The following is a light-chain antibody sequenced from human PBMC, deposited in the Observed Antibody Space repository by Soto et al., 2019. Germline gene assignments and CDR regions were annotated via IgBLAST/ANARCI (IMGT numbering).Light chain of an antibody. Sequence: DLQMTQSPSSLSASVGDRVTITCRASQSIEKYLNWYQQKPGKAPRLLMSAASDLQSGVSSRFSGSGSGTEFSLTISNVQPEDFATYYCQQTYSSLQHFGQGTRLEIK. J-gene: IGKJ5*01. CDR3: QQTYSSLQH. CDR1: QSIEKY. V-gene: IGKV1-39*01. CDR2: AAS.